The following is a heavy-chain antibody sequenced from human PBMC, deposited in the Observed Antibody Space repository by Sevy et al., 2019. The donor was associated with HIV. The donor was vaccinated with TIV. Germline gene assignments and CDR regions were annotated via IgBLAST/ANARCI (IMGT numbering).Heavy chain of an antibody. CDR3: ARDLSLYCGGDCYQPYFDY. Sequence: ASVKVSCKASGYTFTSYGISWVRQAPGQGLEWMGWISAYNGNTNYAQKLQGRVTMTTDTSTSTAYTELRSLRSDDTAVYYCARDLSLYCGGDCYQPYFDYWGQGTLVTVSS. D-gene: IGHD2-21*02. CDR2: ISAYNGNT. J-gene: IGHJ4*02. V-gene: IGHV1-18*04. CDR1: GYTFTSYG.